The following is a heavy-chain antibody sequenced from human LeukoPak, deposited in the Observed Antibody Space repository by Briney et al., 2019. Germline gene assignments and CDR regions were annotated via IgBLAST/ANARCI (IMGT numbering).Heavy chain of an antibody. CDR1: GGSFSGYY. V-gene: IGHV4-34*01. Sequence: PSETLSLXCAVYGGSFSGYYWSWIRPPPGKGLEWIGEINHSGSTNYNPSLKSRVTISVDTSKNQFSLKLSSVTAADTAVYYCARLIAAAPRRFDYWGQGTLVTVSS. CDR2: INHSGST. D-gene: IGHD6-13*01. CDR3: ARLIAAAPRRFDY. J-gene: IGHJ4*02.